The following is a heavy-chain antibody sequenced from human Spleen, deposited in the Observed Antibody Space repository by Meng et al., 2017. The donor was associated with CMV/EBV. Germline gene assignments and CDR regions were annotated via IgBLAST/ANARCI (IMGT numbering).Heavy chain of an antibody. CDR2: IGTDNGNT. CDR1: GYIFSDYG. Sequence: ASVKVSCKASGYIFSDYGIHWLRQAPGQGPEWMGWIGTDNGNTRYSQKFQGRLTVTTETSTITAYMELRGLRSDDTAVYYCARDAGTIAVSGIGDYWGQGTLVTVSS. V-gene: IGHV1-18*01. J-gene: IGHJ4*02. D-gene: IGHD6-19*01. CDR3: ARDAGTIAVSGIGDY.